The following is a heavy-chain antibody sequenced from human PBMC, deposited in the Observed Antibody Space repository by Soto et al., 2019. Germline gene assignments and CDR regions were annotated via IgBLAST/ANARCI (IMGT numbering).Heavy chain of an antibody. D-gene: IGHD1-1*01. Sequence: SETLSLTCDVNGTSISSSYFWRLIRYPPGTRLKRIGSIYYNGSTQYNPSLRSRVTISVDTSKNQFSLKLSSVTAADTAVYYCAGRDWNGIDPWGQGTLVTVS. CDR2: IYYNGST. CDR3: AGRDWNGIDP. CDR1: GTSISSSYF. V-gene: IGHV4-39*01. J-gene: IGHJ5*02.